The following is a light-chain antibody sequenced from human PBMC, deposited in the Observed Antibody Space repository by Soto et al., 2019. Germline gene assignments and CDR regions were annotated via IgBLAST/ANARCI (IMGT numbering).Light chain of an antibody. V-gene: IGKV3-15*01. Sequence: EKMLTQSPATLSVSPGERATLSCRASQSVSDNLAWYQQKPGQAPRLLIYGASSRATGVPARVSGSGSGTEFTLTISSLQSEDFAVYYCQQYNNWPRTFGQGTKVDIK. CDR1: QSVSDN. CDR2: GAS. CDR3: QQYNNWPRT. J-gene: IGKJ1*01.